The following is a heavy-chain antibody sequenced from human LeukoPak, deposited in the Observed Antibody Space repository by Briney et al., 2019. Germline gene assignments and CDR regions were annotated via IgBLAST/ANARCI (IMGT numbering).Heavy chain of an antibody. J-gene: IGHJ4*02. D-gene: IGHD3-22*01. CDR1: GFTFSTHW. CDR3: ARIYYDSSGYRLFDY. V-gene: IGHV3-7*02. CDR2: INEDGSEK. Sequence: GGSLRLSCAASGFTFSTHWMSWVRQAPGKGLEWVANINEDGSEKYYVDSVKGRFTISRDNAKNSLYLQMSSLRAEDTALYYCARIYYDSSGYRLFDYWGQGTLVTVSS.